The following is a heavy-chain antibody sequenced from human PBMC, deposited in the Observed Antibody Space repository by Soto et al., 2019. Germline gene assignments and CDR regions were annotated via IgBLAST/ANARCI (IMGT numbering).Heavy chain of an antibody. V-gene: IGHV1-8*01. CDR2: MNPNSGNT. J-gene: IGHJ6*03. D-gene: IGHD3-3*01. CDR3: ARGTLFGVVIILDYYYYMDV. CDR1: GYTFTSYD. Sequence: GASVKVSCKASGYTFTSYDINWVRQATGQGLEWMGWMNPNSGNTGYAQKFQGRVTMTRNTSISTACMELSSLRSEDTAVYYCARGTLFGVVIILDYYYYMDVWGKGTTVTVSS.